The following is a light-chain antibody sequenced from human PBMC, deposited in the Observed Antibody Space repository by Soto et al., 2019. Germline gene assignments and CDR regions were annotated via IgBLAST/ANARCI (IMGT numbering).Light chain of an antibody. V-gene: IGKV1-5*03. J-gene: IGKJ1*01. Sequence: DIQMTQSPSSLSASVGDRVTITCRASQSISIWLGWYQQKPGKAPKVLIYQASNLESGVPSRFSGSGSGTEFTFTISSLQPDDFATYYCQHYSGDSATFGQGTKVEIK. CDR1: QSISIW. CDR2: QAS. CDR3: QHYSGDSAT.